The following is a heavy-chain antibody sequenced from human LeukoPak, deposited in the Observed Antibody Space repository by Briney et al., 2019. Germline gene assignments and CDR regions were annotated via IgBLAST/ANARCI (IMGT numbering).Heavy chain of an antibody. V-gene: IGHV4-38-2*02. Sequence: PSETLSLTCTVSGYSISSGFHWGWIRQSPGKGLEWLGTMHPTGINYYNPSLKSRVTISLDTSKNQFSLNLTSVTAADTAVYYCARRGYQPPHYYIDVWGKGTTVTVSS. D-gene: IGHD2-2*01. CDR2: MHPTGIN. CDR3: ARRGYQPPHYYIDV. J-gene: IGHJ6*03. CDR1: GYSISSGFH.